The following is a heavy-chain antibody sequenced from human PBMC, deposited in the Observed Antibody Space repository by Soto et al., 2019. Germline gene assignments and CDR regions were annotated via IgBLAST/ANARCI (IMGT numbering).Heavy chain of an antibody. Sequence: GGSLRLSCAASGFTFSSYSMNWVRQAPGKGLEWVSYISSSSSTIYYADSVKGRFTISRDNAKNSLYLQMNSLRDEDTAVYYCARELAVTTYYYYGMDVWGQGTTVTVSS. D-gene: IGHD4-4*01. J-gene: IGHJ6*02. CDR3: ARELAVTTYYYYGMDV. CDR1: GFTFSSYS. V-gene: IGHV3-48*02. CDR2: ISSSSSTI.